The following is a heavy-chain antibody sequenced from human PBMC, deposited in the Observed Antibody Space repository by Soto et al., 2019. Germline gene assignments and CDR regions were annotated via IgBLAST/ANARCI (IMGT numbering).Heavy chain of an antibody. CDR3: ARLTDPLGYCSSTSCYDY. CDR2: IYYSGST. D-gene: IGHD2-2*01. Sequence: SETLSLTCTVFGGSISSSSYYWGWIRQPPGKGLEWIGSIYYSGSTYYNPSLKSRVTISVDTSKNQFSLKLSSVTAADTAVYYCARLTDPLGYCSSTSCYDYWGQGTLVTVSS. J-gene: IGHJ4*02. V-gene: IGHV4-39*01. CDR1: GGSISSSSYY.